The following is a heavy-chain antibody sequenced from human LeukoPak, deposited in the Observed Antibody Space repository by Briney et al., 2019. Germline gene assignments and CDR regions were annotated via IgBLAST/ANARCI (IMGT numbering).Heavy chain of an antibody. CDR1: GYTFTSYY. V-gene: IGHV1-46*01. CDR2: INPSGGST. J-gene: IGHJ4*02. D-gene: IGHD5-12*01. Sequence: ASVNVSCKASGYTFTSYYMHWVRQAPGQGLEWMGIINPSGGSTSYAQKFQGRVTMTRDTSTSTVCMELSSLRSEDTAVFYCVRGPRVSGYGIGDFDYWGQGTLVTVSS. CDR3: VRGPRVSGYGIGDFDY.